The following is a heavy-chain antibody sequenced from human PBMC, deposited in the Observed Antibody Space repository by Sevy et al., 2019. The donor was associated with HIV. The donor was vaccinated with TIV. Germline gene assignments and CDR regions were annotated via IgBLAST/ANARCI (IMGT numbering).Heavy chain of an antibody. CDR3: ASKRGYNDGPFDY. V-gene: IGHV4-30-4*01. D-gene: IGHD5-12*01. J-gene: IGHJ4*02. CDR2: IHYTGGT. Sequence: SETLSLTCTVSGGSFTSSDSYWSWIRQPPGEGVEWIGYIHYTGGTYYNPFLKSRVAMSVDTSEKQFSLKLSFLTAADTAVYYCASKRGYNDGPFDYWGQGTLVTVSS. CDR1: GGSFTSSDSY.